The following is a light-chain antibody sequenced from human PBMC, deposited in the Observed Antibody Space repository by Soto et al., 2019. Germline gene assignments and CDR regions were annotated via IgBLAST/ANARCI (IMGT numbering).Light chain of an antibody. V-gene: IGLV1-44*01. Sequence: QSVLTQPPSASGTLGQRVTISCSGSSSNIGSNSVNWYHQVAGTAPKLLIHSDNQRPSGVPDRFSGSKSGTSASLAISGLQSGDEADYYCATWDDTMNGRVFGGGTKVTVL. CDR2: SDN. CDR3: ATWDDTMNGRV. J-gene: IGLJ3*02. CDR1: SSNIGSNS.